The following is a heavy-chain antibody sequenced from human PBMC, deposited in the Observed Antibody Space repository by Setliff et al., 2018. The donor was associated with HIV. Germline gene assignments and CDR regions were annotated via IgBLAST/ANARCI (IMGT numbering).Heavy chain of an antibody. D-gene: IGHD1-26*01. Sequence: LSLTCTVSGDSISSTGYYWGWIRQPPGKGLEWIGNIYYTGGTYYNPSLKSRVTISVDTSKNQFSLKLSSVTAADTAVYYCARAGDGSPFYYYYYMDVWGKGTTVTVSS. J-gene: IGHJ6*03. CDR3: ARAGDGSPFYYYYYMDV. V-gene: IGHV4-39*07. CDR1: GDSISSTGYY. CDR2: IYYTGGT.